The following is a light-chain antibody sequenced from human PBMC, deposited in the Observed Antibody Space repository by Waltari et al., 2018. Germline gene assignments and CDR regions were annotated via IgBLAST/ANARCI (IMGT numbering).Light chain of an antibody. J-gene: IGKJ4*01. CDR1: QSISTY. CDR3: QQTYSTPPVT. Sequence: MTQSPSSLSASVGDRVTITCRASQSISTYLNWYQQKPGKAPKLLIYAASRLQSGVPSRFSGSGSGTDFTLTITSLQPEDFATYYCQQTYSTPPVTFGGGTKVEIK. CDR2: AAS. V-gene: IGKV1-39*01.